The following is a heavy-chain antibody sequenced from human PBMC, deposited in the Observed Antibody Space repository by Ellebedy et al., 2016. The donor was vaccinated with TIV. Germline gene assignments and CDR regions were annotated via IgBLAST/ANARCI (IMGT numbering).Heavy chain of an antibody. CDR3: ARLRVGASMPTDY. CDR1: GDSISRGGYY. CDR2: IYYSGET. Sequence: MPSETLSLTCTVSGDSISRGGYYRGWIRQHPGKGLEWIGSIYYSGETFYNPSLKSRATVSSEKSMNRFSLRLTSVTAADTAVYYCARLRVGASMPTDYWGPGTLVTVSS. D-gene: IGHD1-26*01. V-gene: IGHV4-31*03. J-gene: IGHJ4*01.